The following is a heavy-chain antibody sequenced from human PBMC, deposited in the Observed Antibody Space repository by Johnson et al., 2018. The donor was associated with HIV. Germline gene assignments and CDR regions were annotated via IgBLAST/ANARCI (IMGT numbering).Heavy chain of an antibody. CDR1: GFTFDDYG. V-gene: IGHV3-66*02. CDR2: IYSGRST. CDR3: ARDYETI. Sequence: VQLVESGGGVVRPGGSLRLSCTASGFTFDDYGMSWVRQAPGKGLEWVSLIYSGRSTYYADSVKGRFTISSDNSKDTLYREMNSLRAEDTAVYYCARDYETIWGQGTMVTVSS. J-gene: IGHJ3*02. D-gene: IGHD3-16*01.